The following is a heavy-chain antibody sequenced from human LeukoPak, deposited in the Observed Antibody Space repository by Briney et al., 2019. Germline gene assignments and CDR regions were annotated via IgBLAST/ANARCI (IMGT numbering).Heavy chain of an antibody. J-gene: IGHJ4*02. V-gene: IGHV4-34*01. Sequence: NSSGTLSLTCAVYGGSFSGYYWSWIRQPPGKGLEWIGEINHSGSTNYNPSLKSRVTISVDTSKNQFSLKLSSVTAADTAVYYCARSRYSYGYYFDYWGQGTLVTVSS. CDR3: ARSRYSYGYYFDY. D-gene: IGHD5-18*01. CDR2: INHSGST. CDR1: GGSFSGYY.